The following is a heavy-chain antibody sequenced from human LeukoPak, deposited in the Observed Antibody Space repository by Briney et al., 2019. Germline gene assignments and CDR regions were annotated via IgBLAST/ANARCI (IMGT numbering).Heavy chain of an antibody. CDR3: ASGAETYYYDSSGPKNWFDP. D-gene: IGHD3-22*01. Sequence: SETLSLTCAVYGGSFSGYYWSWIRQPPGKGLEWIGEINHSGSTNYNPSLKSRVTISVDTSKNQFSLKLSSVTAADTAVYYCASGAETYYYDSSGPKNWFDPWGQGTLVTVSS. J-gene: IGHJ5*02. V-gene: IGHV4-34*01. CDR2: INHSGST. CDR1: GGSFSGYY.